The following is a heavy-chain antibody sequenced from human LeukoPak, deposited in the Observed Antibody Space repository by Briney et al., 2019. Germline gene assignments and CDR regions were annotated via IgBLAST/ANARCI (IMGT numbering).Heavy chain of an antibody. Sequence: SETLSLTCTVSGGSISSYYWSWIRQPPGKGLEWIGYINDSGSTNSNPSLKSRVTMSVDTSKNQFSLKLSSVTAADTAVYYCARLNGGYWGQGTLVTVSS. D-gene: IGHD7-27*01. J-gene: IGHJ4*02. CDR3: ARLNGGY. CDR1: GGSISSYY. CDR2: INDSGST. V-gene: IGHV4-59*08.